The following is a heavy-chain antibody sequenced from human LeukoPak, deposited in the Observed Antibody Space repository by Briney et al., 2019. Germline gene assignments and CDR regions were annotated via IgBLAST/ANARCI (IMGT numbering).Heavy chain of an antibody. V-gene: IGHV3-30*18. J-gene: IGHJ3*02. CDR3: AKDPSTVTTGVFDI. Sequence: GGSLRLSCAASGLTFSSYAMSWVRQAPGKGLEWVAVISYDGTNKYYADSVKGRFIMSRDNSKNTLYLQMNSLRAEDTAVYYCAKDPSTVTTGVFDIWGQGTMVSVSS. CDR1: GLTFSSYA. D-gene: IGHD4-17*01. CDR2: ISYDGTNK.